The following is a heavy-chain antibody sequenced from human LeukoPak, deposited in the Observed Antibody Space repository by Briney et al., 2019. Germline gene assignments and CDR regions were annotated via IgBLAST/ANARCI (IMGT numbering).Heavy chain of an antibody. Sequence: SETLSLTCTVSGGSVSSSTYYWGWIRQPPGKGLEWIGNIYYSGSTYYNPSLTSRVTMSVDTSNNQFSLKMHSVTAADTAVYYCARLSKGRFFDYIFDYWGQGSLATVSS. CDR3: ARLSKGRFFDYIFDY. D-gene: IGHD3-9*01. V-gene: IGHV4-39*01. CDR1: GGSVSSSTYY. CDR2: IYYSGST. J-gene: IGHJ4*02.